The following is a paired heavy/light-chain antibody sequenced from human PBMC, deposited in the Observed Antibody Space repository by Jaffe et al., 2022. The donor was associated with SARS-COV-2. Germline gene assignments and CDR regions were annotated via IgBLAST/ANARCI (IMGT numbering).Light chain of an antibody. J-gene: IGKJ2*01. V-gene: IGKV3-20*01. CDR3: QQYGSSPHT. Sequence: EIVLTQSPGTLSLSPGERATLSCRASQSVSGRNIAWYQQKPGQAPRLLIYGASSRATGIPDSFSGSGSGTDFTLTISRLEPEDFAVYYCQQYGSSPHTFGQGTKLEIK. CDR2: GAS. CDR1: QSVSGRN.
Heavy chain of an antibody. V-gene: IGHV3-15*01. D-gene: IGHD3-10*01. Sequence: EVQLVESGGGLVEPGGSLRLSCETSGFTFSYAWMNWVRQAPGKGPEWVGRIKTKSEGEATEYGTPVKDRFTISRDDSRSTVFLQMDSLKTDDTAVYYCTYFAGSGSQTQTQYWGQGTLVTVSS. CDR3: TYFAGSGSQTQTQY. J-gene: IGHJ4*02. CDR1: GFTFSYAW. CDR2: IKTKSEGEAT.